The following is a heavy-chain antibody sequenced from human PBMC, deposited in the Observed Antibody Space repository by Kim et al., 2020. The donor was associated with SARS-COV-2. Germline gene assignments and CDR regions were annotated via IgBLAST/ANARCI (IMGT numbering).Heavy chain of an antibody. Sequence: SVKVSCKASGGTFSSYAISWVRQAPGQGLEWMGGIIPIFGTANYAQKFQGRVTITADESKSTAYMELGSLRSEDTAVYYCARDGVWPTKGGGMDVWGQGTTVTVSS. CDR1: GGTFSSYA. CDR2: IIPIFGTA. CDR3: ARDGVWPTKGGGMDV. J-gene: IGHJ6*02. V-gene: IGHV1-69*13. D-gene: IGHD3-16*01.